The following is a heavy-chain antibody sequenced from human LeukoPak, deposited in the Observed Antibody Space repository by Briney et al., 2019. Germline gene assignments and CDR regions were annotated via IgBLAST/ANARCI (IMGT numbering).Heavy chain of an antibody. D-gene: IGHD4-17*01. CDR1: GFTVSSNY. V-gene: IGHV3-53*01. CDR3: ARVPTTVTTVYFDY. Sequence: GGSLRLSCAASGFTVSSNYMSWVRQAPGKGLEWVSVIYSGGSTYYADSVKGRFTISRDNSKNTLYLQMNSLRAEDTAVYYCARVPTTVTTVYFDYWGQGALVTVSS. CDR2: IYSGGST. J-gene: IGHJ4*02.